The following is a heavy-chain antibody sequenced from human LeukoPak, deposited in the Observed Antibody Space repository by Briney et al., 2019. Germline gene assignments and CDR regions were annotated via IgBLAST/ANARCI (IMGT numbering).Heavy chain of an antibody. V-gene: IGHV3-23*01. CDR3: ANGLYDSSGSPNYYYYMEV. CDR1: GFTFSSYA. CDR2: ISGSGGST. J-gene: IGHJ6*03. D-gene: IGHD3-22*01. Sequence: GGSLRLSCAASGFTFSSYAMSWVRQAPGKGLERVSAISGSGGSTYYADSVKGRFTISRDNSKNTLYLQMNSLRAEDTAVYYCANGLYDSSGSPNYYYYMEVWGKGTTVTVSS.